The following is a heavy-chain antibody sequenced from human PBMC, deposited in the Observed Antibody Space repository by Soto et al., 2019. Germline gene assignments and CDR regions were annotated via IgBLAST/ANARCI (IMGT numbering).Heavy chain of an antibody. CDR3: ARSADFWSGYYWAFDY. CDR1: GGSISSYY. D-gene: IGHD3-3*01. CDR2: IYYSGST. Sequence: PSATLSLTCTVSGGSISSYYWSWIRQPPGKGLEWNGYIYYSGSTNYNPSLKSRVTISVDTSKNQFSLKLSSVTAADTAVYYCARSADFWSGYYWAFDYWGQGTLVTVSS. J-gene: IGHJ4*02. V-gene: IGHV4-59*01.